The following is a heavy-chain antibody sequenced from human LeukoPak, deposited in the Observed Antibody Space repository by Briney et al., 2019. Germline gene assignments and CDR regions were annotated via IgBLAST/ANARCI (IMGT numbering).Heavy chain of an antibody. CDR1: GYTFTGYY. J-gene: IGHJ6*02. CDR2: INPNSGGT. D-gene: IGHD2-2*01. Sequence: ASVKVSFKASGYTFTGYYMHWVRQAPGQGLEWMGWINPNSGGTNYAQKFQGRVTMTRDTSISTAYMELSRLRSDDTAVYYCARDGGDIVVEGGYYYYYGMDVWGQGTTVTVSS. V-gene: IGHV1-2*02. CDR3: ARDGGDIVVEGGYYYYYGMDV.